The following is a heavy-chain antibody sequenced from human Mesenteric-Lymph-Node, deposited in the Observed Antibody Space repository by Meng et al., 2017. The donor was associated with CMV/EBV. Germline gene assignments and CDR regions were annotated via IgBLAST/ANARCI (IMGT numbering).Heavy chain of an antibody. J-gene: IGHJ5*02. CDR2: IYYSGST. D-gene: IGHD7-27*01. Sequence: SETLSLTCTVSGGSISSGGYYWSWIRQHPGKGLEWIGYIYYSGSTYYNPSLKSRVTISVDTSKNQFSLKLSSVTAADTAVYYCTSQTGGGADPWGQGTLVTVSS. CDR3: TSQTGGGADP. CDR1: GGSISSGGYY. V-gene: IGHV4-31*03.